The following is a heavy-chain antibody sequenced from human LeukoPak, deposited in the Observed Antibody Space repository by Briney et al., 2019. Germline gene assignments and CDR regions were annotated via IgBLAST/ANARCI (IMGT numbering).Heavy chain of an antibody. CDR1: GGSFSGYY. J-gene: IGHJ5*02. D-gene: IGHD1-7*01. V-gene: IGHV4-34*01. Sequence: RPSETLSLTCAVYGGSFSGYYWSWIRQPPGKGLEWVGEINHSGSTNYNPCLKSRVTISIDTSKNQFSLKLSSVTAADTAVYYCARDNSWNYDWFDPWGQGTLVTVSS. CDR3: ARDNSWNYDWFDP. CDR2: INHSGST.